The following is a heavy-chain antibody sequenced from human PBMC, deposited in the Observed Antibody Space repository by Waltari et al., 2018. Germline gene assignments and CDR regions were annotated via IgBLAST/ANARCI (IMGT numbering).Heavy chain of an antibody. CDR1: GETVSSNSAA. D-gene: IGHD2-2*01. CDR2: TYYRSKWYN. V-gene: IGHV6-1*01. Sequence: QVQLQQSGPGLVKHSQTLSLTCAIAGETVSSNSAAWKWIRQSPSRGLEWLGSTYYRSKWYNDYAVSVKSRISIKPDTSKNQFSLQLTSVTPEDTAVYFCARDLRNTITWAYYYGIDVWGQGTTVTVSS. J-gene: IGHJ6*02. CDR3: ARDLRNTITWAYYYGIDV.